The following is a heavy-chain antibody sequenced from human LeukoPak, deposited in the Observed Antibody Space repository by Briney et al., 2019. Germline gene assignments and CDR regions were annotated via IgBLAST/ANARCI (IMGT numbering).Heavy chain of an antibody. CDR2: ISYDGNDK. Sequence: PGGSLRLSCSVSGFIFSSYAMHWVRQAPGKGLEWVAVISYDGNDKYYADSVKGRFAISRDSSENTLFLQMSSLRIEDTAVCYCAREWGNSGFDYWGQGTLVTVSS. V-gene: IGHV3-30*09. D-gene: IGHD6-25*01. CDR1: GFIFSSYA. J-gene: IGHJ4*02. CDR3: AREWGNSGFDY.